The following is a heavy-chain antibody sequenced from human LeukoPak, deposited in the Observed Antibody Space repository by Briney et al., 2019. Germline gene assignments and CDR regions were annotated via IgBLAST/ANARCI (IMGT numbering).Heavy chain of an antibody. CDR2: IYYSGST. V-gene: IGHV4-39*01. Sequence: SETLSLTCTVSGGSISSSSYYWGWIRQPPGKGLEWIGSIYYSGSTYYNPSLKGRVTISVDTSKNQFSLKLSSVTAADTAVYYCVRHPMSIMITFGGVRRAFDIWGQGTMVTVSS. D-gene: IGHD3-16*01. CDR3: VRHPMSIMITFGGVRRAFDI. J-gene: IGHJ3*02. CDR1: GGSISSSSYY.